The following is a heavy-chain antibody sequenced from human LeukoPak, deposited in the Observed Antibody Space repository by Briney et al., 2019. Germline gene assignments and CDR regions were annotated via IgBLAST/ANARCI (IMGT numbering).Heavy chain of an antibody. CDR1: GFTFSSYW. CDR2: ISSDGNKN. CDR3: AKHDGPIVVVTAKLDY. V-gene: IGHV3-30*18. Sequence: GGSLRLSCAASGFTFSSYWMSWVRQAPGKGLEWVAFISSDGNKNYYEDSVKGRFTISRDNSKNTLFLQMSSLRPEDTAMYYCAKHDGPIVVVTAKLDYWGLGTLVTVSS. D-gene: IGHD2-21*02. J-gene: IGHJ4*02.